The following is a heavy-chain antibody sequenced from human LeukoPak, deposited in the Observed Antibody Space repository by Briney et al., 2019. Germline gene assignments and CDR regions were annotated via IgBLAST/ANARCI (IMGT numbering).Heavy chain of an antibody. CDR3: TSGAAEFDY. Sequence: PGGSLRLSCTTSGFTFGDYAMSWVRQAPGKGLEWVGFIRSRTYGGTTEYAASVKGRFTISRDDSKTIAYLQMNSLKTEDTAVYYCTSGAAEFDYWGQGTLVTVSS. V-gene: IGHV3-49*04. CDR1: GFTFGDYA. CDR2: IRSRTYGGTT. J-gene: IGHJ4*02. D-gene: IGHD6-13*01.